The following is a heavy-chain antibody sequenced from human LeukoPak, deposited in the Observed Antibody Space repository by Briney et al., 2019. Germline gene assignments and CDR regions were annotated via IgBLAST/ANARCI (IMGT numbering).Heavy chain of an antibody. CDR2: IYSGGST. J-gene: IGHJ4*02. Sequence: GGSLRLSCAASGFTVSSNYMSWVRQAPGEGLEWVSVIYSGGSTYYADSVKGRFTISRDNSKNTLYLQMNSLRAEDTAVYYCASTFYGDSPPYWGQGTLVTVSS. V-gene: IGHV3-66*01. CDR3: ASTFYGDSPPY. CDR1: GFTVSSNY. D-gene: IGHD4-17*01.